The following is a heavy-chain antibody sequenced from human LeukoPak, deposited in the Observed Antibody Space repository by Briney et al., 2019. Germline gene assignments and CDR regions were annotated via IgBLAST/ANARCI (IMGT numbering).Heavy chain of an antibody. CDR1: GFTFSSYG. D-gene: IGHD4-17*01. V-gene: IGHV3-30*18. Sequence: GGSLRLSCAASGFTFSSYGMHWVRQAPGKGLEWVAVISYDGSNKYYADSVKGRFTIPRDNSKNTLYLQMNSLRAEDTAVYYCAKAYDYGDSDYWGQGTLVTVSS. J-gene: IGHJ4*02. CDR3: AKAYDYGDSDY. CDR2: ISYDGSNK.